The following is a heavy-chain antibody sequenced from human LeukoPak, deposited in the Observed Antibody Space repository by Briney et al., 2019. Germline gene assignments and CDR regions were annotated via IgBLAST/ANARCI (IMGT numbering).Heavy chain of an antibody. CDR3: ARHMASYYGSGSYDY. Sequence: SETLSLTCTVSGGSISSYYWSWIRQPPGKGLEWIGYIYYSGSTNYNPSHKSRVTISVDTSKNQFSLKLSSVTAADTAVYYCARHMASYYGSGSYDYWGQGTLVTVSS. J-gene: IGHJ4*02. CDR2: IYYSGST. V-gene: IGHV4-59*08. CDR1: GGSISSYY. D-gene: IGHD3-10*01.